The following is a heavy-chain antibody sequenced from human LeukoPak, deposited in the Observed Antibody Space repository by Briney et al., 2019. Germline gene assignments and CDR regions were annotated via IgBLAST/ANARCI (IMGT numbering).Heavy chain of an antibody. CDR2: INPNSGGT. CDR1: GYTFTGYY. J-gene: IGHJ4*02. D-gene: IGHD2-2*01. V-gene: IGHV1-2*02. CDR3: ARSGGGVVPAAIDY. Sequence: ASVKVSCKASGYTFTGYYMHWVRQAPGQGLEWTGWINPNSGGTNYAQKFQGRVTMTRDTSISTAYMELSRLRSDDTAVYYCARSGGGVVPAAIDYWGQGTLVTVSS.